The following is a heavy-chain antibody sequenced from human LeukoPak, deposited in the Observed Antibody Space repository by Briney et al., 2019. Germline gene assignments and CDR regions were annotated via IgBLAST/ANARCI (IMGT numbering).Heavy chain of an antibody. CDR3: ARGGYSSSSYWFDP. D-gene: IGHD6-6*01. J-gene: IGHJ5*02. CDR1: GGTFSSYA. V-gene: IGHV1-69*04. Sequence: SVKVSCKASGGTFSSYAISWVRQAPGQGLEWMGRIIPILGIANYAQKFQGRVTITADKSTSTAYMELSSLRSEDTAVYYCARGGYSSSSYWFDPWGQGTLVTVSS. CDR2: IIPILGIA.